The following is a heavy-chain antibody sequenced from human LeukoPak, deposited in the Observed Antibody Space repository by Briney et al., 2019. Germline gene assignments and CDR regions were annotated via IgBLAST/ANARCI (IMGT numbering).Heavy chain of an antibody. V-gene: IGHV4-39*01. J-gene: IGHJ4*02. CDR1: GGSISSSSYY. CDR3: ARGGAASLFDY. Sequence: SETLSLTCTVSGGSISSSSYYWGWIRQPPGKGLEWIGSIYYSGSTYYNPSLKSRVTISVDTSKNQFSLKLSSVTAADTAVYYCARGGAASLFDYWGQGTLVTVSS. CDR2: IYYSGST. D-gene: IGHD2-15*01.